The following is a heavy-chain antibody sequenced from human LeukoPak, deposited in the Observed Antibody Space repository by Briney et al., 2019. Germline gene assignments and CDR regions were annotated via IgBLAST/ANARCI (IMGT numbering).Heavy chain of an antibody. D-gene: IGHD2-15*01. J-gene: IGHJ4*02. CDR1: GFTFTSYS. CDR3: ARDSGGGTTYCATDH. Sequence: PGGSLRLSCAASGFTFTSYSMNWVCQAPGKGLEWVSYISSSGSTKYYADSVKGRFTISRDNAKNSLYLQMNSLRDEDTAVYYCARDSGGGTTYCATDHWGQGTLVTVSS. V-gene: IGHV3-48*02. CDR2: ISSSGSTK.